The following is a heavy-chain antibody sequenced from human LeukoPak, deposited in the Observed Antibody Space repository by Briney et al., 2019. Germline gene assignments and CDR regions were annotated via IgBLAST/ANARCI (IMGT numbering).Heavy chain of an antibody. J-gene: IGHJ4*02. V-gene: IGHV6-1*01. CDR2: TYYRSKWYN. CDR3: TRGLGAADD. D-gene: IGHD1-26*01. Sequence: SQTLSLTCAISGDSVSSNSVAWNWIRQSPSRGLEWLGRTYYRSKWYNDYALSVKGRITINPDTSKNQFSLQLTSVTPEDTAVYYCTRGLGAADDWGQGTPVTVSS. CDR1: GDSVSSNSVA.